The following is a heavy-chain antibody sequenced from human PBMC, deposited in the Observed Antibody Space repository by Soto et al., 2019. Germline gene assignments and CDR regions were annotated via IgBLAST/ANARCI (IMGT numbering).Heavy chain of an antibody. V-gene: IGHV3-30*18. CDR1: GFTFSSYG. Sequence: QVQLVESGGGVVQPGRSLRLSCAASGFTFSSYGMHWVRQAPGKGLEWVAVISYDGSNKYYADSVKGRFTISRDNSKNTLYLQMNSLRAEDTAVYYCAKDVGELANDYRVQGALVTVFS. CDR2: ISYDGSNK. D-gene: IGHD3-16*01. J-gene: IGHJ4*02. CDR3: AKDVGELANDY.